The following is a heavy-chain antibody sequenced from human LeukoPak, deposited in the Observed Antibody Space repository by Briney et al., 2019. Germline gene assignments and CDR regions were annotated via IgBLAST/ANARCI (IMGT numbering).Heavy chain of an antibody. CDR1: GFTFDDYA. CDR3: AKALNYDMFVPMDV. J-gene: IGHJ6*03. CDR2: ISWNSGSI. D-gene: IGHD3-9*01. Sequence: PGRSLRLSCAASGFTFDDYAMHWVRQAPGKGLEWVSGISWNSGSIGYADSVKGRFTISRDNAKNSLYLQMNSLRAEDTALYYCAKALNYDMFVPMDVWGKGTTVTISS. V-gene: IGHV3-9*01.